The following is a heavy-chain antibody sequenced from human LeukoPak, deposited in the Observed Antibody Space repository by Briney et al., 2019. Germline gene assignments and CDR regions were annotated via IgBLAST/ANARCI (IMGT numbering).Heavy chain of an antibody. Sequence: PSQTLSLTCTVSGGSISSSSYYWGWIRQPPGKGLEWIGSIYYSGSTYYNPSLKSRVTISVDTSKNQFSLKLSSVTAADTAVYYCARVEYGSGSYYNGAFDIWGQGTMVTVSS. CDR1: GGSISSSSYY. V-gene: IGHV4-39*07. CDR3: ARVEYGSGSYYNGAFDI. J-gene: IGHJ3*02. CDR2: IYYSGST. D-gene: IGHD3-10*01.